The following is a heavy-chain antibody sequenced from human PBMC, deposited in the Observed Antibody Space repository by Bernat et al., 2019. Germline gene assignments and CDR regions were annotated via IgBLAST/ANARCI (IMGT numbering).Heavy chain of an antibody. CDR3: AGGYCCDVSSRYFDY. CDR1: GYSISSSCY. J-gene: IGHJ4*02. Sequence: QVQLQQSGPGLLKPSETLSLTCAVSGYSISSSCYWCGFRRSPRKGLEGRGSISHSGSTYYNPSLKSRVTMAVDTSKNQFSLKLSSMTAADTAVYYCAGGYCCDVSSRYFDYWGQGTLVTVSS. V-gene: IGHV4-38-2*01. CDR2: ISHSGST. D-gene: IGHD2-15*01.